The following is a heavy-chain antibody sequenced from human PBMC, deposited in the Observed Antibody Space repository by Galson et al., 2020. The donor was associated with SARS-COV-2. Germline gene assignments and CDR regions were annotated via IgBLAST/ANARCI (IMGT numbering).Heavy chain of an antibody. CDR2: IYYSGST. V-gene: IGHV4-39*01. D-gene: IGHD3-22*01. J-gene: IGHJ5*02. CDR3: ASVVVITCWFDP. Sequence: ETSETLSLTCTVSGGSISSSSYYWGWIRQPPGKGLEWIGSIYYSGSTYYNPSLKSRVTISVDTSKNQFSLKLSSVTAADTAVYYCASVVVITCWFDPWGQGTLVTVSS. CDR1: GGSISSSSYY.